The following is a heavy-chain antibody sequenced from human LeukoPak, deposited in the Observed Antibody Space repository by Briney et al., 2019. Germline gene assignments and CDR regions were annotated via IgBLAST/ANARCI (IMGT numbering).Heavy chain of an antibody. Sequence: GESLKISCQVSGYSFTNYWIGWVRQMPGKGLDWMGIIYPGDSDTRYSPSFQGQVTISADKSISTAYLQWSSLKASDTAMYYCARHRGGKLETGTTWLYDYWGQGTLVTVSS. CDR2: IYPGDSDT. CDR1: GYSFTNYW. D-gene: IGHD1-7*01. J-gene: IGHJ4*02. CDR3: ARHRGGKLETGTTWLYDY. V-gene: IGHV5-51*01.